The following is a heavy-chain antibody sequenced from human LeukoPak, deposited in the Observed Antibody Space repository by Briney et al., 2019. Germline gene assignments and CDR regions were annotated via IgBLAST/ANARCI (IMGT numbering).Heavy chain of an antibody. CDR3: ARGSQLLYAQGALDY. D-gene: IGHD2-2*02. V-gene: IGHV3-21*01. Sequence: GGSLRLSCAASGFTFSSYSMTWVRQAPGKGLEWVSSISSSSSYIYYADSVKGRFTISRDNAKNSLYLQMNSLRDEDTAVYYCARGSQLLYAQGALDYWGQGTLVTVSS. J-gene: IGHJ4*02. CDR2: ISSSSSYI. CDR1: GFTFSSYS.